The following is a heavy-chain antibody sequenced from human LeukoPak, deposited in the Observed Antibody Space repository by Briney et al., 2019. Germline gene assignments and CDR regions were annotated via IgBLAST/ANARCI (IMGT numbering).Heavy chain of an antibody. V-gene: IGHV1-2*02. Sequence: ASVKVSCKASGYIFTGYYIHWVRQAPGQGLEWMGWVNPTHDGTNFAQKFQGRVTMTRDTSISTAYMELSRLTSDDTAMYYCAIVTTADGYWGQGTPLTVSS. CDR2: VNPTHDGT. CDR1: GYIFTGYY. D-gene: IGHD4-17*01. CDR3: AIVTTADGY. J-gene: IGHJ4*02.